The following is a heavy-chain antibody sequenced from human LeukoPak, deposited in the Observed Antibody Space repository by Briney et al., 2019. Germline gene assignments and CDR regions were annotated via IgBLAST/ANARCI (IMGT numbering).Heavy chain of an antibody. CDR2: MNPNSGSA. CDR1: GYTFTSYA. V-gene: IGHV1-8*01. Sequence: ASVKVSCKASGYTFTSYAINWVRHATGQGLEWMGWMNPNSGSAGYAQKFQGRVTITRNTSISTAYMELSSLRSGDTAVYYCARGKIAAAGRFDYWGQGTLVTVSS. CDR3: ARGKIAAAGRFDY. D-gene: IGHD6-13*01. J-gene: IGHJ4*02.